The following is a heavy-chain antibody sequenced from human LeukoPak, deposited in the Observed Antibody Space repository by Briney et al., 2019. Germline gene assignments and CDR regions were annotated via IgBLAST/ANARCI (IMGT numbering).Heavy chain of an antibody. CDR2: ISYDGSNK. J-gene: IGHJ5*02. CDR3: ARRGIVVVVAEERNWFDP. D-gene: IGHD2-15*01. Sequence: GRSLRLSCAASGFTFSSYAMHWVRQAPGKGLEWVAVISYDGSNKYYADSVKSRFTISRDNSKNTLYLQMNSLRAEDTAVYYCARRGIVVVVAEERNWFDPWGQGTLVTVSS. CDR1: GFTFSSYA. V-gene: IGHV3-30-3*01.